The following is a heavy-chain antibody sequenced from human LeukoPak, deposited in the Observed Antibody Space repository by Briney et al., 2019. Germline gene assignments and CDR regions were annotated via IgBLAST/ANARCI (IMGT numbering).Heavy chain of an antibody. D-gene: IGHD1-26*01. CDR3: ARDAPTYSGSYGRVY. V-gene: IGHV4-61*02. CDR2: IYTSGST. Sequence: SQTLSLTCTVSGGSISSGSYYWSWIRQPAGKGLEWIGRIYTSGSTNYNPSLKSRVTISVDTSKNQFSLKLSSVPAADTAVYYCARDAPTYSGSYGRVYWGQGTLVTVSS. J-gene: IGHJ4*02. CDR1: GGSISSGSYY.